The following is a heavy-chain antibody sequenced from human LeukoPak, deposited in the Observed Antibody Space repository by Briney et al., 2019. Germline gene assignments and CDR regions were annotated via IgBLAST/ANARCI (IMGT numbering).Heavy chain of an antibody. CDR1: GFTFSSYA. J-gene: IGHJ4*02. D-gene: IGHD3-10*01. CDR3: ARDAIWFGEVLYYFDY. Sequence: GRSLRLSCAASGFTFSSYAMHWVRQAPGEGMEWVAVISYDGSNKYYADSVKGRFTISRDNSKNTLYLQMNSLRAEDTAVYYCARDAIWFGEVLYYFDYWGQGTLVTVSS. CDR2: ISYDGSNK. V-gene: IGHV3-30-3*01.